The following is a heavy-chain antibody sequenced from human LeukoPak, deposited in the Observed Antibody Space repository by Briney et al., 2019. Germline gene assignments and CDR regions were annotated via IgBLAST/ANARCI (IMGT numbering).Heavy chain of an antibody. CDR1: GGSISSGDYY. Sequence: PSETLSLTCTVSGGSISSGDYYWSWIRQPPGKGLEWIGYIYYSGSTYYNPSLRSRVTISVDTSKNQFSLKLSSVTAADTAVYYCAGDCPGAAAAPGYFDLWGRGTLVTVSS. D-gene: IGHD6-13*01. V-gene: IGHV4-30-4*08. J-gene: IGHJ2*01. CDR2: IYYSGST. CDR3: AGDCPGAAAAPGYFDL.